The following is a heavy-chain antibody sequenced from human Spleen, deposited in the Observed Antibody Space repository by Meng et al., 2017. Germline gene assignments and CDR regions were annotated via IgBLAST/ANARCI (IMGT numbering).Heavy chain of an antibody. Sequence: SETLSLTCAVYGGSFSGYYWSWIRQPPGKGLEWIGEINHSGSTNYNPSLKSRVTMSVDTSKNQFSLKLSSVTAADTAVYYCARDFLWDYYDGSGYYAFDIWGQGTMVTVSS. J-gene: IGHJ3*02. V-gene: IGHV4-34*01. CDR1: GGSFSGYY. D-gene: IGHD3-22*01. CDR3: ARDFLWDYYDGSGYYAFDI. CDR2: INHSGST.